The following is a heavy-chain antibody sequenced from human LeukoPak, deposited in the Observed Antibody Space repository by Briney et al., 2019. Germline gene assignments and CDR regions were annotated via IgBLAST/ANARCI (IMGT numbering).Heavy chain of an antibody. CDR3: ANEAPYFDY. J-gene: IGHJ4*02. Sequence: GGSLRLSCAASGFTFSNFAMGWVRQAPGKGLEWVSIISGSGGTTYYADSVKGRFTISRDNSKDTLYMQMNSLRAEDTAVYYCANEAPYFDYWGQGTLVTVSS. CDR2: ISGSGGTT. CDR1: GFTFSNFA. V-gene: IGHV3-23*01.